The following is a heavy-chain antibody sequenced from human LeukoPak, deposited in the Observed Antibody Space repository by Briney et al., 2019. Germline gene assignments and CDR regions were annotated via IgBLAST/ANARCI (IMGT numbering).Heavy chain of an antibody. D-gene: IGHD2-15*01. V-gene: IGHV3-21*01. Sequence: GGSLRLSCAASGFTFSSYSMNWVRQAPGKGLEWVSSISSSSSYIHYADSVKGRFTISRDNAKNSLYLQMNSLRAEDTAVYYCATYTVVTKFSDYWGQGTLVTVSS. CDR1: GFTFSSYS. J-gene: IGHJ4*02. CDR3: ATYTVVTKFSDY. CDR2: ISSSSSYI.